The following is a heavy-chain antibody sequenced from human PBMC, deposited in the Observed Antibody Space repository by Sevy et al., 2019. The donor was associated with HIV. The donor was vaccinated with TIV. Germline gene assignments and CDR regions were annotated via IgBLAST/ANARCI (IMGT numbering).Heavy chain of an antibody. CDR2: INHSGST. Sequence: SETLSLTCAVYGGSFSGYYWSWIRQPPGKGLEWIGEINHSGSTNYNPSLKSRVTISVDTSKNQFSLKLSSVTAADTAVYYCATTSVARITMVRGVMEGYNWFDPWGQGTLATVSS. CDR1: GGSFSGYY. V-gene: IGHV4-34*01. J-gene: IGHJ5*02. D-gene: IGHD3-10*01. CDR3: ATTSVARITMVRGVMEGYNWFDP.